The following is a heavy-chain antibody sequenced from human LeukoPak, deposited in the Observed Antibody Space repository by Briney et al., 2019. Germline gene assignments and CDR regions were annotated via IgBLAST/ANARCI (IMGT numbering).Heavy chain of an antibody. J-gene: IGHJ5*02. CDR2: IIPILGIA. D-gene: IGHD2-2*01. CDR3: ARDRPLGYCSSTSCSNWFDP. V-gene: IGHV1-69*04. Sequence: ASVKVSCKASGGTFSSYAISWVRQAPGQGLEWMGRIIPILGIANYAQKFQGRVTITADKSTSTAYMELSSLRSEHTAVYYCARDRPLGYCSSTSCSNWFDPWGQGTLVTVSS. CDR1: GGTFSSYA.